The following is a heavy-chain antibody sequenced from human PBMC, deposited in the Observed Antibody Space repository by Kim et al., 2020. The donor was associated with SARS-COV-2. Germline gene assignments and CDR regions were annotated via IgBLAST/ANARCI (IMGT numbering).Heavy chain of an antibody. V-gene: IGHV3-64D*06. D-gene: IGHD3-10*01. J-gene: IGHJ3*02. Sequence: GGSLRLSCSASGFTFSSYAMHWVRQAPGKGLEYVSAISSNGGSTYYADSVKGRFTISRDNSKNTLYLQMSSLRAEDTAVYYCVTSNRRGFGELSITAFDIWGQGTMVTVSS. CDR2: ISSNGGST. CDR1: GFTFSSYA. CDR3: VTSNRRGFGELSITAFDI.